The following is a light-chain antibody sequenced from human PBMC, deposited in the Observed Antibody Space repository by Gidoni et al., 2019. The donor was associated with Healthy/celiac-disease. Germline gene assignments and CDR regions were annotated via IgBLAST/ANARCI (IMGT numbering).Light chain of an antibody. CDR1: QSISSW. CDR3: QQYNSYST. J-gene: IGKJ1*01. CDR2: DAS. V-gene: IGKV1-5*01. Sequence: DIQMTQSPSTLSASVGDRVTITCRASQSISSWFAWYQQKRGKAPKLLIYDASSLESGVPSRFSGSGSGTEFTLTISSLQPDDFATYYCQQYNSYSTFGQGTKVEIK.